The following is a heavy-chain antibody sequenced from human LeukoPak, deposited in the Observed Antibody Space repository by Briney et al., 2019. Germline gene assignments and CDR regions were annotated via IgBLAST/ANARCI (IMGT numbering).Heavy chain of an antibody. D-gene: IGHD3-9*01. Sequence: GGSLRLSCAASGFTFSSYAMSWVRQAPGKGLEWVSAISGSGGSTYYADSVKGRFTISRDNSKNTLYLQMNSLRAEDTAVYYCAKGGRYFDWLFSNWFDPWGQGTLVTVSS. CDR2: ISGSGGST. CDR3: AKGGRYFDWLFSNWFDP. CDR1: GFTFSSYA. J-gene: IGHJ5*02. V-gene: IGHV3-23*01.